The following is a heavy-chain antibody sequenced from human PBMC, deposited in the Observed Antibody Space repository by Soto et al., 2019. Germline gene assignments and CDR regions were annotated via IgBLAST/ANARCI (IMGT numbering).Heavy chain of an antibody. J-gene: IGHJ5*02. CDR3: ARGTSTRDLYCSGGSCMFNPVATFDP. CDR1: GGSISSSSYY. CDR2: IYYSGST. D-gene: IGHD2-15*01. Sequence: SETLSLTCTVSGGSISSSSYYWGWIRQPPGKGLEWIGSIYYSGSTYYNPSLKSRVTISVDTSKNQFSLKLSSVTAADTAVYYCARGTSTRDLYCSGGSCMFNPVATFDPWGQGTLVTVLL. V-gene: IGHV4-39*07.